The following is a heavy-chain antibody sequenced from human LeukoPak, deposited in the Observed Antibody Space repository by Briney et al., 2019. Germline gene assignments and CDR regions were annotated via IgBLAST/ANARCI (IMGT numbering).Heavy chain of an antibody. CDR3: ASVYSSSSVDY. V-gene: IGHV3-23*01. CDR1: GFTFSSYA. CDR2: ISGSGGST. D-gene: IGHD6-6*01. Sequence: GRSLRLSCAASGFTFSSYAMNWVRQAPGKGLEWVSDISGSGGSTYYADSVKGRFTISRDNSNNTLYLQMNSLRVEDTAVYYCASVYSSSSVDYWGQGTLVTVSS. J-gene: IGHJ4*02.